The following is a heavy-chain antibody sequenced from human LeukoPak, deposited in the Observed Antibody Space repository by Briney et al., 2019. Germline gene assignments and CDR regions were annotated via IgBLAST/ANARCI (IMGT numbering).Heavy chain of an antibody. CDR1: GYTFTSYG. V-gene: IGHV1-18*01. J-gene: IGHJ6*02. CDR3: ARSHLGIAVPYGMDV. Sequence: ASVKVYCKASGYTFTSYGISWVRQAPGQGLEWMGWISAYNGNTNYAQKLQGRVTMTTDTSTSTAYMELRSLRSDDTAVYYCARSHLGIAVPYGMDVWGQGTTVTVSS. CDR2: ISAYNGNT. D-gene: IGHD6-19*01.